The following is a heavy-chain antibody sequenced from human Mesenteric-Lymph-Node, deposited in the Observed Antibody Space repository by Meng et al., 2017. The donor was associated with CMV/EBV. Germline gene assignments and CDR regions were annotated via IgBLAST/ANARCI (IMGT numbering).Heavy chain of an antibody. CDR2: ISSSGSMI. CDR1: GFTFSSYE. J-gene: IGHJ4*02. Sequence: GESLKISCADSGFTFSSYEMNWVRQAPGKGLEWVSYISSSGSMIYYADSVKGRFTISRDNAKNSLYLQMNSLRAEDTAVYYCANPAILLYFGGRDYWGQGALVTVSS. V-gene: IGHV3-48*03. D-gene: IGHD3-10*01. CDR3: ANPAILLYFGGRDY.